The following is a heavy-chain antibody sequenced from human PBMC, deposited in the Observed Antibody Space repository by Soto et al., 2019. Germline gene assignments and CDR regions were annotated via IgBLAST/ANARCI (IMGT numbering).Heavy chain of an antibody. Sequence: QVQLVQSGAEVKKPGASVKVSCKASGYTFTSYGISWVRQAPGQGLEWMGWISAYNGNTNYAQKLQGRVTMTTDTSTRTADMELRSLRSDDTAVYYCAREKPYCSSTSCYDFDYWGQGTLVTVSS. D-gene: IGHD2-2*01. CDR2: ISAYNGNT. J-gene: IGHJ4*02. CDR1: GYTFTSYG. CDR3: AREKPYCSSTSCYDFDY. V-gene: IGHV1-18*01.